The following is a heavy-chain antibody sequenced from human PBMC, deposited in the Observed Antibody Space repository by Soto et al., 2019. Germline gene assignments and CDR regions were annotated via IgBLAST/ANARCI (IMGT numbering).Heavy chain of an antibody. CDR1: GFTFSSYS. CDR3: ARDIVVVVAAEEHDY. V-gene: IGHV3-48*01. Sequence: GGSLRLSCAASGFTFSSYSMNWVRQAPGKGLEWVSYISSSSSTIYYADSVKGRFTISRDNAKNSLYLQMNSLRAEDTAVYYCARDIVVVVAAEEHDYWGQGTLVTVSS. CDR2: ISSSSSTI. D-gene: IGHD2-15*01. J-gene: IGHJ4*02.